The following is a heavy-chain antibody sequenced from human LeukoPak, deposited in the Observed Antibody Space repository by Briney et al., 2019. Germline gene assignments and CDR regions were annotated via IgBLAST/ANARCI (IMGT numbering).Heavy chain of an antibody. J-gene: IGHJ4*02. CDR2: ISGSSSTI. V-gene: IGHV3-48*04. Sequence: GGSLRLSCAASGFTFSNAWMNWVRQAPGKGLEWVSYISGSSSTIYYADSVKGRFTISRDNAKNSLYLQMNSLRAEDTAVYYCARDMSTGQDYWGQGTLVTVSS. CDR3: ARDMSTGQDY. D-gene: IGHD5/OR15-5a*01. CDR1: GFTFSNAW.